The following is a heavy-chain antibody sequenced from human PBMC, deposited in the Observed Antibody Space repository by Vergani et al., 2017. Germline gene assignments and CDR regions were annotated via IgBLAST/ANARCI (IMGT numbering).Heavy chain of an antibody. J-gene: IGHJ4*02. CDR2: IRSKNDGGTA. CDR1: GITFKNAL. CDR3: YTDYHDY. Sequence: EVQVVESGGGLIKPGGSLRLSCVVSGITFKNALINWVRRAPGKGLEWIGRIRSKNDGGTADYAAPLKGRFTISRDDSKDSAFLLVNNLKTEDTAVYFCYTDYHDYWGQGTMVTVSS. V-gene: IGHV3-15*01. D-gene: IGHD2-2*02.